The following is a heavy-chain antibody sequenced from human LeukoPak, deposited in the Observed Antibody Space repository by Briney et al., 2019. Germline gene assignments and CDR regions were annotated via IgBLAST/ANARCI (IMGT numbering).Heavy chain of an antibody. CDR1: AFTFSSCA. Sequence: GGSLRLSCAASAFTFSSCAMSWVRQAPGEGLEWVSVVSGSGGSTYYADSVKGRFTISRDNSKNTLYLQMNSLRAEDTAVYYCAKARGRDGYKDELDYWGQGTLVTVSS. V-gene: IGHV3-23*01. CDR2: VSGSGGST. J-gene: IGHJ4*02. D-gene: IGHD5-24*01. CDR3: AKARGRDGYKDELDY.